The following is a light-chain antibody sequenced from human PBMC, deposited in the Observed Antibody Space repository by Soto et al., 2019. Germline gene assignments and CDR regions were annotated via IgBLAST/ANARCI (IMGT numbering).Light chain of an antibody. J-gene: IGLJ1*01. Sequence: QSALTQPPSVSGAPGQRVTISCTGSSSNIGANSDVHWYQQLTGAAPKLLIYGNTNRPSGVSDRFSASKSGTSASLAITGLQAEDEADYYCQSYDNSLSGFYVFGTGTKATVL. CDR2: GNT. CDR3: QSYDNSLSGFYV. V-gene: IGLV1-40*01. CDR1: SSNIGANSD.